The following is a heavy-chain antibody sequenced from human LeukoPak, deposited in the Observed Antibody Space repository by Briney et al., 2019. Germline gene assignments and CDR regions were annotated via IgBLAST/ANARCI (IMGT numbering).Heavy chain of an antibody. CDR1: EFTFSSYG. CDR3: AKDIYYYDSSRYFQH. J-gene: IGHJ1*01. Sequence: PGGSLRLSCAASEFTFSSYGMHWVRQAQVNGLEWVAVISYNGRNKYYAEPVKGRFTISRDNSKNTLYLQMNSLRAEDTAVYYCAKDIYYYDSSRYFQHWGQGTQVTVSS. D-gene: IGHD3-22*01. CDR2: ISYNGRNK. V-gene: IGHV3-30*18.